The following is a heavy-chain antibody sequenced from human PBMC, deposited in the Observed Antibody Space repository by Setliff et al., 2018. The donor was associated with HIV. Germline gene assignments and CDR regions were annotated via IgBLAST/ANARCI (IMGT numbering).Heavy chain of an antibody. CDR1: GFPFSSYW. J-gene: IGHJ4*02. Sequence: PGGSLRLSCAASGFPFSSYWMSWVRQAPGKGLEWVANINEDGSEKYYVDSVKGRFTISRDNAKNSLYLHMNSLRAEDTAVYYCARNRRNPDYWGQGTLVTVSS. CDR2: INEDGSEK. D-gene: IGHD4-4*01. V-gene: IGHV3-7*01. CDR3: ARNRRNPDY.